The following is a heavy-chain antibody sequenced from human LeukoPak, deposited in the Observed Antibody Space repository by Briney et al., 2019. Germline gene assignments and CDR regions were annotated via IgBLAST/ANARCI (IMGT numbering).Heavy chain of an antibody. CDR2: INWNGGST. CDR1: GFTFDDYG. Sequence: GGSLRLSCAASGFTFDDYGMSWVRQAPGKGLEWVSGINWNGGSTGYADSVRGRFTISRDNAKNTLYLQMNSLRAEDTAVYYCAKDKGFGTGTLDYWGQGTLVTVSS. D-gene: IGHD1-1*01. J-gene: IGHJ4*02. CDR3: AKDKGFGTGTLDY. V-gene: IGHV3-20*04.